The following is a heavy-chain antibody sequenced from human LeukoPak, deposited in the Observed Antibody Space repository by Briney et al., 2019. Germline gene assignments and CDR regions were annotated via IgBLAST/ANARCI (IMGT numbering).Heavy chain of an antibody. D-gene: IGHD3-22*01. CDR1: GGSFSGYY. Sequence: SETLSLTCAVYGGSFSGYYWSWIRQPPGKGLEWIGYIYYSGSTNYNPSLKSRVTISVDTSKNQFSLKLSSVTAADTAVYYCARDESDYYDSSGYFDYWGQGTLVTVSS. J-gene: IGHJ4*02. CDR2: IYYSGST. CDR3: ARDESDYYDSSGYFDY. V-gene: IGHV4-59*01.